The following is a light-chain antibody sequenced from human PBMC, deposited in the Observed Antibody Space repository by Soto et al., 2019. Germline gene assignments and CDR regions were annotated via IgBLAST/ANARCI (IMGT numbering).Light chain of an antibody. J-gene: IGKJ1*01. Sequence: DIQMTQSPSAMSASVGDRVTITCRASQGITNNLAWFQQRPGKVHRRLIYFAYTLQSGVPSRFSGSGSGTEFTLTISGLEPEECATYYCLQVNSYPWTFGQGTNVEIK. CDR2: FAY. V-gene: IGKV1-17*03. CDR3: LQVNSYPWT. CDR1: QGITNN.